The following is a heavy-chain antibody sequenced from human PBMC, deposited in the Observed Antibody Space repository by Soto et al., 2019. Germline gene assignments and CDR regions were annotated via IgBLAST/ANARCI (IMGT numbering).Heavy chain of an antibody. CDR3: ATLRFLEWSRFYYFDY. Sequence: ASVKVSCKVSGYTLTELSMHWVRQAPGKGLEWMGGFDPEDGETIYAQKFQGRVTMTEDTSTDTAYMELSSLRSEDTAVYYCATLRFLEWSRFYYFDYWGQGTLVTVSS. J-gene: IGHJ4*02. CDR1: GYTLTELS. V-gene: IGHV1-24*01. D-gene: IGHD3-3*01. CDR2: FDPEDGET.